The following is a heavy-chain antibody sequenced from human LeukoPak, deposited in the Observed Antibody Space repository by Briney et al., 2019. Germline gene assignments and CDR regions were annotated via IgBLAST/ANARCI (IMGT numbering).Heavy chain of an antibody. D-gene: IGHD3-22*01. V-gene: IGHV3-74*01. CDR1: GFTFSSYW. CDR2: INSDGSST. J-gene: IGHJ4*02. CDR3: RYYDRSGSLSDH. Sequence: PGGSLRLSCAASGFTFSSYWMHWVRQAPGKGLVWVSRINSDGSSTSYADSVRGRFTISRDNAKNTLYLQMNSLRAEDTAVYYCRYYDRSGSLSDHWGQGTLVTVSS.